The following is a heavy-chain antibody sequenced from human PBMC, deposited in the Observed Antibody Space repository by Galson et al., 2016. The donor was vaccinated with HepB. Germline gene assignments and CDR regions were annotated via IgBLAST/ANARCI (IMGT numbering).Heavy chain of an antibody. CDR2: INLNHGGA. Sequence: SVKVSCKASGYTFTRYLTHWVRQAPGQGLEYMAMINLNHGGAAYAQNFQGRVTLTRDTSTSTVYMDLSSLRSEDTATYYCALPFGASNPFDYWGKGTLVTVSS. D-gene: IGHD3-10*01. CDR3: ALPFGASNPFDY. J-gene: IGHJ4*02. V-gene: IGHV1-46*01. CDR1: GYTFTRYL.